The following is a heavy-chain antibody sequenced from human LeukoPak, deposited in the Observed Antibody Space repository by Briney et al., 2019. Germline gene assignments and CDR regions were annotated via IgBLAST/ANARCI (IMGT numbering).Heavy chain of an antibody. V-gene: IGHV4-59*01. CDR2: IYYSGST. Sequence: PSETLSLTCTVSGGSISSYYWSWIRQPPGKGLEWIGYIYYSGSTNYNPSLKSRVTISVDTSKNQFSLKLSSVTAADTAVYYCARDRGSLHYYGSGRFDPWGQGTLVTVSS. CDR1: GGSISSYY. CDR3: ARDRGSLHYYGSGRFDP. J-gene: IGHJ5*02. D-gene: IGHD3-10*01.